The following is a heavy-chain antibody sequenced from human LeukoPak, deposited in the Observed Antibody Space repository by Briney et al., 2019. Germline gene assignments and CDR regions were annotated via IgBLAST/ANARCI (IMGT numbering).Heavy chain of an antibody. V-gene: IGHV4-59*01. D-gene: IGHD6-25*01. CDR2: IYYSGTT. CDR3: EREGSGSYFDY. CDR1: GGSIGRYY. J-gene: IGHJ4*02. Sequence: SETLSLTCTVSGGSIGRYYWSWIRQPPGKGLEWIGYIYYSGTTNYNPSLKSRVTISLDTSKNQFSLKVRSVTAADMAVYYCEREGSGSYFDYWGQGTLVTVSS.